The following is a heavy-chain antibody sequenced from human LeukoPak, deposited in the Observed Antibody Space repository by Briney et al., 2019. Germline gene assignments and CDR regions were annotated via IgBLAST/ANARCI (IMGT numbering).Heavy chain of an antibody. CDR2: IYTSGST. CDR3: ARESVREGPWRWFDP. Sequence: SETLSLTCTVSGGSISSGSYYWSWIGQPAGKGLEWIGRIYTSGSTNYNPSLKSRVTISVDTSKNQFSLQLSSVTAADTAVYYCARESVREGPWRWFDPWGQGTLVTVSS. V-gene: IGHV4-61*02. D-gene: IGHD3-10*01. J-gene: IGHJ5*02. CDR1: GGSISSGSYY.